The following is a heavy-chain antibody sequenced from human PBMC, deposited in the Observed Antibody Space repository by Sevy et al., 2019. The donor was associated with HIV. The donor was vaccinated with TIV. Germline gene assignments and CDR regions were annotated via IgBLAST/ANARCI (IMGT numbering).Heavy chain of an antibody. CDR2: VRGSGGGGSHGST. D-gene: IGHD3-3*01. Sequence: GGSLRLSCAASGFTFSSYGMNWVRQAPGKGLEWVSAVRGSGGGGSHGSTYYPDTVTGGFTIPGDNTKNTLYLQMNSLGAEDTALYYWAKTADFWSGYPNWGQGTLVTVSS. CDR3: AKTADFWSGYPN. V-gene: IGHV3-23*01. J-gene: IGHJ4*02. CDR1: GFTFSSYG.